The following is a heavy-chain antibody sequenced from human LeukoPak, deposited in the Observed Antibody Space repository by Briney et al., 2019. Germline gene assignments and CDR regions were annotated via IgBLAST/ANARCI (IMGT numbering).Heavy chain of an antibody. CDR3: AGRSYSSGFYYFDY. CDR1: GGSITSYY. J-gene: IGHJ4*02. Sequence: PSETLSLTCTVSGGSITSYYWSWIRQSPGKGLEWIGYIYYSGSTNYNPSLKSRVTISVDTSKSQFSLKLSSVTAADTAVYYCAGRSYSSGFYYFDYWGQGTLVTVSS. CDR2: IYYSGST. D-gene: IGHD6-25*01. V-gene: IGHV4-59*08.